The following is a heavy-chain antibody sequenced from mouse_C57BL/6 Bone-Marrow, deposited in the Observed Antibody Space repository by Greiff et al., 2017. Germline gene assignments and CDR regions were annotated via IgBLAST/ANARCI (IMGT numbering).Heavy chain of an antibody. Sequence: QVQLQQPGAELVRPGSSVKLSCKASGYTFTSYWMHWVKQRPIQGLEWIGNIDPSDSETHYNQKFKDKATLTVDKSSSTAYMQLSSLTSEDSAVYYCARDPTVGTFPSWGQGTTLTVSS. CDR2: IDPSDSET. V-gene: IGHV1-52*01. J-gene: IGHJ2*01. D-gene: IGHD1-1*01. CDR3: ARDPTVGTFPS. CDR1: GYTFTSYW.